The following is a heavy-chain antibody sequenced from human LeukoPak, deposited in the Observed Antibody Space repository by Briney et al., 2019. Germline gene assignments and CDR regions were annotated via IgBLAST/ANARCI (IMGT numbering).Heavy chain of an antibody. CDR2: ISVSGGNT. V-gene: IGHV3-23*01. J-gene: IGHJ4*02. CDR3: AKGPSSSYYYYFDY. Sequence: GGSLRLSCAASGFTFSGYAMSWVRQAPGKGLEWVSTISVSGGNTYYADSVKGRFTISRGNSMNTLYLQMNSLRAEDTAVYYCAKGPSSSYYYYFDYWGQGTLVTVSS. D-gene: IGHD3-22*01. CDR1: GFTFSGYA.